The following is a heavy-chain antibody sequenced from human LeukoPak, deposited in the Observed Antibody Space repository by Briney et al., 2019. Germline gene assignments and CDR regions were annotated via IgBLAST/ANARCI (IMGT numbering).Heavy chain of an antibody. D-gene: IGHD2-15*01. CDR3: ARHLRRSDIGYAFDC. Sequence: SETLSLTCAVSGGSITNDYWSWVRQPPGKGLEWIGCIIYSGSTSYNPSLKSRVTISVDTSKNLFSLRLSSVTAADTAVYYCARHLRRSDIGYAFDCWGQGTLVTVSS. V-gene: IGHV4-59*08. J-gene: IGHJ3*01. CDR2: IIYSGST. CDR1: GGSITNDY.